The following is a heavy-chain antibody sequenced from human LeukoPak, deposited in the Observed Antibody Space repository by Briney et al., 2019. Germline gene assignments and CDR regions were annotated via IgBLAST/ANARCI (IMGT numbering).Heavy chain of an antibody. CDR3: ARAEYYDFWSGRGMDV. CDR1: GGSFSGYY. Sequence: SETLSLTCAVYGGSFSGYYWSSIRQPPGKGLEWIGEINHSGSTNYNPSLKSRVTISVDTSKNQFSLKLSSVTAADTAVYYCARAEYYDFWSGRGMDVWGKGTTVTVSS. CDR2: INHSGST. V-gene: IGHV4-34*01. J-gene: IGHJ6*04. D-gene: IGHD3-3*01.